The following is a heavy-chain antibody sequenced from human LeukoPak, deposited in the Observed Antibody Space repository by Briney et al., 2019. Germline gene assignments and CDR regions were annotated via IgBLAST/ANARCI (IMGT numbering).Heavy chain of an antibody. V-gene: IGHV3-30-3*01. D-gene: IGHD5-12*01. Sequence: GGSLRLSCAASGFTFSSYAMHWVRQAPGKGLEWVAVISYDGSNKYYADSVKGRFTISRDNSKNTLYLQMNSLRAEDTAVYYCASRFIVATSSDYWGQGTLVTVSS. CDR1: GFTFSSYA. CDR2: ISYDGSNK. J-gene: IGHJ4*02. CDR3: ASRFIVATSSDY.